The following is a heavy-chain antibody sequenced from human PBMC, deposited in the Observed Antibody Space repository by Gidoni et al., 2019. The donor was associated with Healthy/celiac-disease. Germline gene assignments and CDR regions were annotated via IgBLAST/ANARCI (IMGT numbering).Heavy chain of an antibody. Sequence: QVQLQESVPGLVKPSETLSLTCTVSGGSISSYYWSWIRQPPGKGLEWIGYIYYSGSTNYNPSLKSRVTISVDTSKNQFSLKLSSVTAADTAVYYCAREQQSYYYYGMDVWGKGTTVTVSS. J-gene: IGHJ6*04. CDR2: IYYSGST. D-gene: IGHD6-13*01. CDR1: GGSISSYY. V-gene: IGHV4-59*01. CDR3: AREQQSYYYYGMDV.